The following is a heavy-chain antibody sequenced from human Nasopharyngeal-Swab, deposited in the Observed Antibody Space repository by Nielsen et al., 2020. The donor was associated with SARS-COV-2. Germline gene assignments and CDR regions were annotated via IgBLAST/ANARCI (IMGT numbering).Heavy chain of an antibody. CDR2: FYYSGIT. V-gene: IGHV4-59*12. CDR1: GGSISSYY. CDR3: AREVVEGLVDS. D-gene: IGHD1-1*01. Sequence: GSLRLSCTVSGGSISSYYWSWIRQPPGKGLEWIGYFYYSGITNYNPSLKSRVTILIDTSKNQFSLKLTSVTAADTAVYYCAREVVEGLVDSWGQGTLVTVSS. J-gene: IGHJ4*02.